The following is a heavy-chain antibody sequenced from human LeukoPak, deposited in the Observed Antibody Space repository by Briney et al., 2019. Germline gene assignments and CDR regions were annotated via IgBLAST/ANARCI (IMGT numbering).Heavy chain of an antibody. CDR2: ISSSSNYI. V-gene: IGHV3-21*01. D-gene: IGHD5-12*01. J-gene: IGHJ5*02. CDR1: GFTFSSYS. CDR3: SRDRLGGLDL. Sequence: PGGSLRLSCAASGFTFSSYSMNWVRQAPGKGLEWVSSISSSSNYIFYGDSVKGRFTISRDNAKNSVYLQMNSLRPEDTAVYYCSRDRLGGLDLWGQGTLVTVSS.